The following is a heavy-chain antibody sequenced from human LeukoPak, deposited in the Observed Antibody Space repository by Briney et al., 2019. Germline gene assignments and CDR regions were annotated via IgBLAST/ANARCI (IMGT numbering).Heavy chain of an antibody. Sequence: GSLRLSCAASGFTFSSYAMSWVRQAPGKGLEWIGYIYYSGSTNYNPSLKSRVTISVDTSKNQFSLKLSSVTAADTAVYYCASGYGGNSYDYWGQGTLVTVSS. CDR1: GFTFSSYA. D-gene: IGHD4-23*01. CDR2: IYYSGST. V-gene: IGHV4-59*01. CDR3: ASGYGGNSYDY. J-gene: IGHJ4*02.